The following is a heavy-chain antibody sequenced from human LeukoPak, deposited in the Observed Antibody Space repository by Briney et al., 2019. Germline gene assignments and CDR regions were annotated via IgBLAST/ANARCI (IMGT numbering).Heavy chain of an antibody. V-gene: IGHV3-21*01. CDR2: ISSSSSYI. D-gene: IGHD4-23*01. CDR1: GFTFSSYS. Sequence: GGSLRLSCAASGFTFSSYSMNWVRQAPGKGLEWVSSISSSSSYIYYADSVKGRFTISRDNAKNSLYLQMNSLRAEDTAVYYCAKDEYGGNSGVRSGGYWGQGTLVTVSS. CDR3: AKDEYGGNSGVRSGGY. J-gene: IGHJ4*02.